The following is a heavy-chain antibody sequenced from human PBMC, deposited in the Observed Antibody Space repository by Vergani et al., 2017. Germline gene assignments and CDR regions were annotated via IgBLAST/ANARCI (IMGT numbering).Heavy chain of an antibody. J-gene: IGHJ6*02. CDR3: ARDPPYSSGWKTYYYYGMDV. CDR1: GGSFSGYY. V-gene: IGHV4-34*01. Sequence: QVQLQQWGAGLLKPSETLSLTCAVYGGSFSGYYWSWIRQPPGKGLEWIGEINHSGSTNYNPSLKSRVTISVDTSKNQFSLKLSSVTAADTAVYYCARDPPYSSGWKTYYYYGMDVWGQGTTVTVSS. D-gene: IGHD6-19*01. CDR2: INHSGST.